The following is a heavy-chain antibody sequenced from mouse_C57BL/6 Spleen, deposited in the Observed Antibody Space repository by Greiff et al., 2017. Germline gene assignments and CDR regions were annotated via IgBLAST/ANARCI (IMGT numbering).Heavy chain of an antibody. Sequence: VQLQQSGAELVRPGASVKLSCTASGFNIKDDYMHWVKQRPEQGLEWIGWIDPENGDTEYASKFQGKATLTADTSSNTAYLQLSSLTSEDTAVYYCTTYYCSSPGFAYWGQGTLVTVSA. CDR3: TTYYCSSPGFAY. CDR1: GFNIKDDY. J-gene: IGHJ3*01. D-gene: IGHD1-1*01. CDR2: IDPENGDT. V-gene: IGHV14-4*01.